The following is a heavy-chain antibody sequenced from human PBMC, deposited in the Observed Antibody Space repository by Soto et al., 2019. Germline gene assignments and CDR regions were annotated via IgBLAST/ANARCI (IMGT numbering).Heavy chain of an antibody. J-gene: IGHJ6*02. Sequence: QEQLVQYGAEVNQPGASVKVSCKASGYTFTGYYIHWVRQAPGQGLEWMGWINPKSGDTKYAQKFQGRVTVTRDTSISTAYMELSRLRADDTAVYYCARASGGYSYNGMDVWGQGTPVTVSS. D-gene: IGHD1-26*01. CDR1: GYTFTGYY. CDR2: INPKSGDT. V-gene: IGHV1-2*02. CDR3: ARASGGYSYNGMDV.